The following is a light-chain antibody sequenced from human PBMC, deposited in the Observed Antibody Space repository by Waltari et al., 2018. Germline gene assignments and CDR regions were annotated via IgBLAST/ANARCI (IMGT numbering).Light chain of an antibody. J-gene: IGKJ2*01. CDR2: AAS. CDR1: QSISSY. CDR3: EHYNGFPYT. Sequence: DIQMTQSPSSLSASVGDRVTITCRASQSISSYLNWYQQKPGKAPKLLIYAASSLQSGVPSRFSGSGSGTEFTLTISSLQTDDFATYYCEHYNGFPYTFGQGTRLEI. V-gene: IGKV1-39*01.